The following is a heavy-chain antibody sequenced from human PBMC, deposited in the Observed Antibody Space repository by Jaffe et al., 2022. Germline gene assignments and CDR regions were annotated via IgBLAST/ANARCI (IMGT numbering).Heavy chain of an antibody. D-gene: IGHD5-18*01. CDR3: ARGQEDTAMADNWFDP. V-gene: IGHV4-34*01. J-gene: IGHJ5*02. CDR1: GGSFSGYY. CDR2: INHSGST. Sequence: QVQLQQWGAGLLKPSETLSLTCAVYGGSFSGYYWSWIRQPPGKGLEWIGEINHSGSTNYNPSLKSRVTISVDTSKNQFSLKLSSVTAADTAVYYCARGQEDTAMADNWFDPWGQGTLVTVSS.